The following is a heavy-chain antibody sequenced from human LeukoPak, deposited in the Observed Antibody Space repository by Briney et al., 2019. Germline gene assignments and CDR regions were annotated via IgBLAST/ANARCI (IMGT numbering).Heavy chain of an antibody. CDR2: IYTSGST. CDR3: ARGKSGYSYGDRFDY. CDR1: GGSISSGSYY. Sequence: SETLSPTCTVSGGSISSGSYYWSWIRQPAGKGLEWIGRIYTSGSTNYNPSLKSRVTISVDTSKNQFSLKLSSVTAADTAVYYCARGKSGYSYGDRFDYWGQGTLVTVSS. V-gene: IGHV4-61*02. D-gene: IGHD5-18*01. J-gene: IGHJ4*02.